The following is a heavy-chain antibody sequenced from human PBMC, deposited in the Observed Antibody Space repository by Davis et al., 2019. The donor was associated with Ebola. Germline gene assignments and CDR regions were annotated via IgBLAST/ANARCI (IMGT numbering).Heavy chain of an antibody. Sequence: GESLKISCAASGFTVSSNYMSWVRQAPGKGLECVSVIYSGGSTYYADSVKGRFTISRDDSKNTAYLQMNSLRAEDTAVYYCAKGSIAEALFDYWGQGTLVTVSS. CDR1: GFTVSSNY. J-gene: IGHJ4*02. D-gene: IGHD6-19*01. CDR2: IYSGGST. V-gene: IGHV3-66*01. CDR3: AKGSIAEALFDY.